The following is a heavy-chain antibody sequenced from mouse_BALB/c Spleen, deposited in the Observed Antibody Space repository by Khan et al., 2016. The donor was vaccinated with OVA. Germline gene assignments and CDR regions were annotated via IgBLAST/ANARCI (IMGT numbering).Heavy chain of an antibody. CDR3: GIDGSYYRNDVWFAY. CDR1: GYTFTSYT. CDR2: INPSNGYT. Sequence: VQLQQSGAELARPGASVKMSCKASGYTFTSYTIHWIKQRPGQGLEWIGYINPSNGYTNYNQKFKDKATLTDEKSYTTAYMQLSSLTSVDSAVYICGIDGSYYRNDVWFAYWVHVTLVTVPA. D-gene: IGHD2-14*01. J-gene: IGHJ3*01. V-gene: IGHV1-4*01.